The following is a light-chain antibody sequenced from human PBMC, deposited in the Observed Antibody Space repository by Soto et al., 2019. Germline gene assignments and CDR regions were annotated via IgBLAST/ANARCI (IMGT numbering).Light chain of an antibody. V-gene: IGKV3-15*01. Sequence: DIVMTQSPATLSVSPGERATLSCRASQSVSSNLAWYQQNPGQAPRLLIYDASTRATGIPARFSGSGSGTEFTLTISSLQSEDFAVYYCQQYNKWPAWTFGQGTKVEIK. CDR1: QSVSSN. J-gene: IGKJ1*01. CDR3: QQYNKWPAWT. CDR2: DAS.